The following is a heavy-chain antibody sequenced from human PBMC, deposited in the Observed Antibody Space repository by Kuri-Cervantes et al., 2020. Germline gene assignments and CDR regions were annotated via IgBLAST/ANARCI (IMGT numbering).Heavy chain of an antibody. CDR1: GFTFSRDW. V-gene: IGHV3-7*03. Sequence: ETLSLTCAASGFTFSRDWMSWVRQAPGKGLEWVANIKQDGSEKYYVDSVKGRFTISRDNAKNSLYLQMNSLKTEDTAVYYCTTDPGPYYDYVWGSYGFDYWGQGTLVTVSS. J-gene: IGHJ4*02. CDR3: TTDPGPYYDYVWGSYGFDY. D-gene: IGHD3-16*01. CDR2: IKQDGSEK.